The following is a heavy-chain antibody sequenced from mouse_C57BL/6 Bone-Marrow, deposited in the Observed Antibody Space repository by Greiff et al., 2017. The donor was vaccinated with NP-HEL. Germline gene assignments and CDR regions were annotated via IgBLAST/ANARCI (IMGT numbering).Heavy chain of an antibody. CDR3: ARRVYYDYDEDAMDY. Sequence: QVQLQQPGAELVKPGASVKLSCKASGYTFTSYWMHWVKQRPGRGLEWIGRIDPNSGGTKYNEKFKSKATLTVDKPSSTAYMRLSSLTSEDSAVYYCARRVYYDYDEDAMDYWGQGTSVTVSS. V-gene: IGHV1-72*01. CDR1: GYTFTSYW. CDR2: IDPNSGGT. D-gene: IGHD2-4*01. J-gene: IGHJ4*01.